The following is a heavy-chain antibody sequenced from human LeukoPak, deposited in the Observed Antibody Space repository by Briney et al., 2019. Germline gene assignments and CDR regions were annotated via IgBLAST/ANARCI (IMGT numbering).Heavy chain of an antibody. CDR3: ARQGGYSYAPDAFDI. V-gene: IGHV5-51*01. CDR1: GYSFTSYW. D-gene: IGHD5-18*01. J-gene: IGHJ3*02. CDR2: IYPGDSDT. Sequence: GEPLKISCKGSGYSFTSYWIGWVRQMPGKGLEWMGIIYPGDSDTRYSPSFQGQVTISADKSISTAYLQWSSLKASDTAMYYCARQGGYSYAPDAFDIWGQGTMVTVSS.